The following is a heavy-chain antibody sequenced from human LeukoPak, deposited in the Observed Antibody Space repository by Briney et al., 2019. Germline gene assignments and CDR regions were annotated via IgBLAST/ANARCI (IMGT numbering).Heavy chain of an antibody. CDR1: GGSISGSSYY. CDR2: IYYSGST. D-gene: IGHD3-10*01. V-gene: IGHV4-39*01. CDR3: ARHYGQ. J-gene: IGHJ4*02. Sequence: SETLSLTCTVSGGSISGSSYYWGWIRQPPGTGLEWIGSIYYSGSTYYNPSLKSRVTISVDTSKNQSSLKLNSVTATDTAVYYCARHYGQWGQGTLVTVSS.